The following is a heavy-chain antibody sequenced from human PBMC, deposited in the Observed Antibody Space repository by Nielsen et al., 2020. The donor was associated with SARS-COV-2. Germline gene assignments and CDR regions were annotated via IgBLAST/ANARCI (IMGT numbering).Heavy chain of an antibody. CDR3: VKDGAYYGVRGVVHFGY. V-gene: IGHV3-21*01. CDR2: IISTSTYI. CDR1: GFTFNTYT. Sequence: GESLKISCAASGFTFNTYTMNWVRQAPGKGLEWVSSIISTSTYIYYADSVKGRFTISRDNAKNSLYLQMNNLRAEDTAVYYCVKDGAYYGVRGVVHFGYGGRGNLVTVSS. D-gene: IGHD3-10*01. J-gene: IGHJ4*02.